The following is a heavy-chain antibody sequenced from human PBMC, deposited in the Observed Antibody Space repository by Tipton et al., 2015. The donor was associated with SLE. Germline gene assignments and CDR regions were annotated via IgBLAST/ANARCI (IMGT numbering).Heavy chain of an antibody. Sequence: TLSLTCAVYGGSFSGYYWSWIRQPPGKGLEWIGEINHSGSTNHNPSLKSRVTISVDTSKNQVSLKLSSVTAADTAVYYCARDRIPVYSGSYLAGFYYGMDVWGQGTAVTVSS. CDR2: INHSGST. CDR3: ARDRIPVYSGSYLAGFYYGMDV. D-gene: IGHD1-26*01. J-gene: IGHJ6*02. CDR1: GGSFSGYY. V-gene: IGHV4-34*01.